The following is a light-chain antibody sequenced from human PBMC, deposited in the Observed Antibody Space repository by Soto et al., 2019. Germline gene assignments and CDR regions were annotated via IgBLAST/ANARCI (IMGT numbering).Light chain of an antibody. J-gene: IGKJ1*01. CDR3: QQYKDWPGT. CDR1: QSVGNK. Sequence: EILMTQSPATLSVSPGERATLACRASQSVGNKLAWYQQKPGQAPRLLISGISTRATGISARFSGSGSGTEFILTISSLQSEDFAVYYCQQYKDWPGTFGQGTRVEIK. V-gene: IGKV3-15*01. CDR2: GIS.